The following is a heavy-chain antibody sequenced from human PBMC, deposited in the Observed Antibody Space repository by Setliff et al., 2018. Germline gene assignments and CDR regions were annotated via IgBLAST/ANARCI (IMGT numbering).Heavy chain of an antibody. J-gene: IGHJ4*02. CDR3: AICRYQVPYNY. CDR1: GGSMRSISYY. Sequence: PSETLSLTCTVSGGSMRSISYYWGWVRQPPGKGLEWIGTIYDSGTTYYNPSLKSRVTISVDTSKNQFSLRLSSVTAADTAVYYCAICRYQVPYNYWGQGSLGTVSS. CDR2: IYDSGTT. V-gene: IGHV4-39*01. D-gene: IGHD2-2*01.